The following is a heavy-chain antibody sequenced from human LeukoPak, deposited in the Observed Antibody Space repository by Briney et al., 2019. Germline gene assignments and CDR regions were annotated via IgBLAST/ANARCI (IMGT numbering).Heavy chain of an antibody. V-gene: IGHV4-59*01. Sequence: PSETLSLTCTVSGGSISSYYWSWIRQPPGKGLEWIGYIYYTGSTNYNPSLKSRVPISVDTSKNQLSLKLSSVTAADTAVYYCARSYGDNLNFDYWGQGSLVTVSS. CDR1: GGSISSYY. D-gene: IGHD4-17*01. CDR2: IYYTGST. J-gene: IGHJ4*02. CDR3: ARSYGDNLNFDY.